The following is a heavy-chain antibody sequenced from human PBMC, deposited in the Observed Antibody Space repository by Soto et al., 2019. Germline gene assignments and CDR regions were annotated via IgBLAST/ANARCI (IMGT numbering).Heavy chain of an antibody. D-gene: IGHD3-3*02. Sequence: SETLSLTCAVHGGSFSGYYWSWIRQPPEKGPEWIGEIKHSGSTFYNPSLKSRVTLSIDTSKNQFSLKLSSVTAADTAVYFCAGTTFFSQKYNWFDPWGQGTLVTVSS. CDR3: AGTTFFSQKYNWFDP. CDR2: IKHSGST. CDR1: GGSFSGYY. V-gene: IGHV4-34*01. J-gene: IGHJ5*02.